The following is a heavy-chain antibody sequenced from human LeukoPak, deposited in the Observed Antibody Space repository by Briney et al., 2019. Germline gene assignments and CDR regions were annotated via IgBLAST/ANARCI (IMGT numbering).Heavy chain of an antibody. J-gene: IGHJ6*03. Sequence: SETLSLTCAVYGGSFSGYYWSWIRQPPGKGLEWIGEINHGGSTNYNPSLKSRVTISVDTSKNQFSLKLSSVTAADTAVYYCARGKSFGVVYYYYCYMDVWGKGTTVTVSS. CDR3: ARGKSFGVVYYYYCYMDV. CDR2: INHGGST. V-gene: IGHV4-34*01. D-gene: IGHD3-3*01. CDR1: GGSFSGYY.